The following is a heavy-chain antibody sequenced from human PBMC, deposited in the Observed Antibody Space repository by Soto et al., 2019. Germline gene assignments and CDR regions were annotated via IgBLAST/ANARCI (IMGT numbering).Heavy chain of an antibody. CDR2: ISDYGANT. Sequence: EVQVLESGGGLVQPGGSLRLSCAASGFMSWVRQAPGKGLDWVSAISDYGANTYYVDSVKGRFTISRDNAKNTLYLQMNSLRAEDTAVYYCAKGFSGHYYDFRGQGTLVTVSS. CDR3: AKGFSGHYYDF. D-gene: IGHD3-22*01. CDR1: GF. J-gene: IGHJ4*02. V-gene: IGHV3-23*01.